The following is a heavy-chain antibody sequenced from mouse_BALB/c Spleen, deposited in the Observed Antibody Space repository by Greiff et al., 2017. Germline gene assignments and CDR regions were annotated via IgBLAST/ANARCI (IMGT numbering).Heavy chain of an antibody. Sequence: EVKLMESGGGLVQPGGSMKLSCVASGFTFSNYWMNWVRQSPEKGLEWVAEIRLKSNNYATHYAESVKGRFTISRDDSKSSVYLQMNNLRAEDTGIYYCTRGLLYWGQGTSVTVSS. CDR2: IRLKSNNYAT. J-gene: IGHJ4*01. V-gene: IGHV6-6*02. D-gene: IGHD3-1*01. CDR3: TRGLLY. CDR1: GFTFSNYW.